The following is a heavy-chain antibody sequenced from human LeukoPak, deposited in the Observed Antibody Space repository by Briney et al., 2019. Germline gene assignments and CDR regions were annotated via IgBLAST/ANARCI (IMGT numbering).Heavy chain of an antibody. CDR3: ARDALDIVGARDLYFDY. CDR2: INPSGGGT. V-gene: IGHV1-2*02. CDR1: GYTFTGYY. D-gene: IGHD1-26*01. Sequence: ASVKVSCKASGYTFTGYYIHWVRQAPGQRLEWMGYINPSGGGTNYAQKFQGRVTMTRDTSISTAYMELTRLTSDDTAVYYCARDALDIVGARDLYFDYWGQGTLVTVSS. J-gene: IGHJ4*02.